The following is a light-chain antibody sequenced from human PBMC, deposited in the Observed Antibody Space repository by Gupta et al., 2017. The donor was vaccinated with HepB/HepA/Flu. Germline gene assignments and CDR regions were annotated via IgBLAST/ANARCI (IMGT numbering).Light chain of an antibody. Sequence: EIELKQSPATLSLSPGERATLSCRASQSVSSYLAWCQHKPGQAPRLLIYDASNRATGIPARFSGSGSVTDFTLTISSLEPEDFAVYYCLQRSNWPPWTFGQGTKVEIK. J-gene: IGKJ1*01. CDR1: QSVSSY. CDR3: LQRSNWPPWT. CDR2: DAS. V-gene: IGKV3-11*01.